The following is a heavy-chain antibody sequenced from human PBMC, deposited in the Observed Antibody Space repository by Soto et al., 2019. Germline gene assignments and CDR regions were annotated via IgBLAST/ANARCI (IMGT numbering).Heavy chain of an antibody. CDR3: ARRMPYSNRLDP. V-gene: IGHV3-11*06. CDR1: GFTLSEDY. CDR2: ISSSSSYT. Sequence: PGGSLRLSCAASGFTLSEDYMSWIRQAPGKGLAWVSYISSSSSYTNYADSVKGRFTISRDNAQNSLYLQMNSLRAEDTAVYYCARRMPYSNRLDPWGQGTLVPVSS. J-gene: IGHJ5*02. D-gene: IGHD6-13*01.